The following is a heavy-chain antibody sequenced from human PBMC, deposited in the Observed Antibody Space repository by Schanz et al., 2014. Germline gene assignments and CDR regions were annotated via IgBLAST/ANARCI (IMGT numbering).Heavy chain of an antibody. CDR1: GGSISSGTYY. Sequence: QVQLQESGPGLVKPSQTLSLTCIVSGGSISSGTYYWSWLRQPAGKGLEWIGRIYTSGSTNYNPSRKTRATISLDTSKNQFSRKLSSVTAADTAVYYCAREPLSGYNWFDPWGQGSLVTVSS. CDR3: AREPLSGYNWFDP. V-gene: IGHV4-61*02. D-gene: IGHD6-25*01. CDR2: IYTSGST. J-gene: IGHJ5*02.